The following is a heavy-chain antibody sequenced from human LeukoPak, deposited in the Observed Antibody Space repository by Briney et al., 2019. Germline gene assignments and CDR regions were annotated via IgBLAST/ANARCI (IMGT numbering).Heavy chain of an antibody. V-gene: IGHV1-2*06. CDR1: GYTFTGYY. CDR3: AKVVGYYDSSGYYRYFDY. D-gene: IGHD3-22*01. CDR2: INPNSGGT. Sequence: ASVKVSCKASGYTFTGYYMHWVRQAPGQGLEWMGRINPNSGGTNYAQKFQGRVTMTRDTSISTAYMELSRLRSDDTAVYYCAKVVGYYDSSGYYRYFDYWGQGTLVTVSS. J-gene: IGHJ4*02.